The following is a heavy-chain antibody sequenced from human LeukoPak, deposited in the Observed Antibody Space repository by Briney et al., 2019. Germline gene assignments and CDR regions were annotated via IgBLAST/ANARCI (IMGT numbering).Heavy chain of an antibody. V-gene: IGHV3-48*03. CDR3: AKALYGGDWYFDL. CDR1: GFTFSSYE. D-gene: IGHD4-23*01. CDR2: ISSSGSTI. Sequence: PGGSLRLSCAASGFTFSSYEMNWVRQAPGKGLEWVSYISSSGSTIYYADSVKGRFTISRDNSKNTLYLQMNSLRAEDTAVYYCAKALYGGDWYFDLWGRGTLVTVSS. J-gene: IGHJ2*01.